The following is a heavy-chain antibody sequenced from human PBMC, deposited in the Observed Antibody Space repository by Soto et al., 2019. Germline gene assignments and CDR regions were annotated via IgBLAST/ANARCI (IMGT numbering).Heavy chain of an antibody. J-gene: IGHJ6*02. V-gene: IGHV4-31*03. Sequence: KSSETLSLTCTVSGGSISSGGYYWSWIRQHPGKGLEWIGYIYYSGSTYYNPSLKSRVTISVDTSKNQFSLKLSSVTAADTAVYYCARDSRYARIGYCSSASCHYDRPYGMDVWGQGTTVTVSS. D-gene: IGHD2-2*01. CDR1: GGSISSGGYY. CDR3: ARDSRYARIGYCSSASCHYDRPYGMDV. CDR2: IYYSGST.